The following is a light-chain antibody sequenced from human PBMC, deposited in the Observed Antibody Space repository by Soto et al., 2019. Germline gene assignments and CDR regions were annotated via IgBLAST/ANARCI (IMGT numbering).Light chain of an antibody. V-gene: IGKV3-15*01. CDR1: QSVSSN. J-gene: IGKJ4*01. Sequence: EVGMTQSPATLSVSPGERATLSCRASQSVSSNLAWYQQKSGQTPRLLMYGASTRATGIPARFSGSGSGTEFTLTISSLQSEDFAVYYCQQYHKWPPFTFGGGTKVDIK. CDR2: GAS. CDR3: QQYHKWPPFT.